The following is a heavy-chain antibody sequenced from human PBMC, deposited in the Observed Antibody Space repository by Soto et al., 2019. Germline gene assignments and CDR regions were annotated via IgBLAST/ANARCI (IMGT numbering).Heavy chain of an antibody. CDR3: ARRRGFTMIVVVDWYFDL. Sequence: QLQLQESGPGLVKPSETLSLTCTVSGGSISSSSYYWGWIRQPPGKGLEWIGSIYYSGSTYYNPSLMSRVTISVDTSKNQFSLKLSSVTAADTAVYYCARRRGFTMIVVVDWYFDLWGRGTLVTVSS. D-gene: IGHD3-22*01. CDR2: IYYSGST. J-gene: IGHJ2*01. V-gene: IGHV4-39*01. CDR1: GGSISSSSYY.